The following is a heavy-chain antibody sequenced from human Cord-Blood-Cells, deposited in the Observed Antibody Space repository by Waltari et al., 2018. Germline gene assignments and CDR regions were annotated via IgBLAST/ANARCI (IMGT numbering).Heavy chain of an antibody. CDR1: GGSISSGCYY. D-gene: IGHD2-21*02. V-gene: IGHV4-31*03. CDR2: IYPSGST. J-gene: IGHJ3*02. Sequence: QVQLQESGPGLVKPPQTLSLTCTVPGGSISSGCYYWSWIPQHPGKGLEWIGCIYPSGSTNYNPSLKRRVTTSVNTSKNQFSLQPSSVTAADTAGYYCARGRGDIVVVTASDAFDIWGQGTMVTVSS. CDR3: ARGRGDIVVVTASDAFDI.